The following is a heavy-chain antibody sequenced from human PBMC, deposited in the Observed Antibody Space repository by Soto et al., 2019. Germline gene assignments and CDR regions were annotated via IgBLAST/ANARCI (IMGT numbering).Heavy chain of an antibody. D-gene: IGHD3-10*01. CDR3: ARSKRFFRWFGP. CDR1: GGSFSGHF. Sequence: SETLSLTCAVYGGSFSGHFWSWIRQSPGKGLEWIGESNQGGRTNCNPSLKSRVTMSLDTSNNQFSLNLTSVTAADTAIYFCARSKRFFRWFGPWGQGTPVTVSS. J-gene: IGHJ5*02. CDR2: SNQGGRT. V-gene: IGHV4-34*01.